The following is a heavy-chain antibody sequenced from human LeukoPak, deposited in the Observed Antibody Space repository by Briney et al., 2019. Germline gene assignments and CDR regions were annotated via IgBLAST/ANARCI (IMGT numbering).Heavy chain of an antibody. D-gene: IGHD3-10*01. V-gene: IGHV3-30*02. Sequence: PGGSLRLSCAASGFPFSSYGMHWVRQAPGKGLEWVAFIRYDGSNKYYADSVKGRFTISRDNSKNTLYLQMNSLRAEDTAVYYCGAQTWFGELFVDYWGQGTLVTVSS. CDR3: GAQTWFGELFVDY. CDR2: IRYDGSNK. CDR1: GFPFSSYG. J-gene: IGHJ4*02.